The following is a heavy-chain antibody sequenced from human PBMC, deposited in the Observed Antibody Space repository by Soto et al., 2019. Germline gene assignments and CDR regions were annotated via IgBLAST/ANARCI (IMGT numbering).Heavy chain of an antibody. CDR3: ARDKTPDILTGYYDEY. D-gene: IGHD3-9*01. V-gene: IGHV3-66*01. CDR1: GFTVSSNY. J-gene: IGHJ4*02. Sequence: EVQLVESGGGLVQPGGSLRLSCAASGFTVSSNYMSWVRQAPGKGLEWVSVIYSGGSTYYADSVQGRFTISRDNSKNTLYLQMNSLRAEDTAVYYCARDKTPDILTGYYDEYWGQGTLVTVSS. CDR2: IYSGGST.